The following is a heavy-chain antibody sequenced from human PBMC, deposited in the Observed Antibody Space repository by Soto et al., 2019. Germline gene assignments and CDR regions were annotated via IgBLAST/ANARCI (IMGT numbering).Heavy chain of an antibody. J-gene: IGHJ4*02. Sequence: RSETLSLTCTVSGASSSSVDYYWSWIRQPPGKGLEWIGYIYYTGSTNYNPSLKSRVTISEDTSKSQFSLKVNSMTAADTAVYYCARYRREAVAGYTLDNWGQGRLVTVSS. V-gene: IGHV4-30-4*02. CDR1: GASSSSVDYY. D-gene: IGHD6-13*01. CDR2: IYYTGST. CDR3: ARYRREAVAGYTLDN.